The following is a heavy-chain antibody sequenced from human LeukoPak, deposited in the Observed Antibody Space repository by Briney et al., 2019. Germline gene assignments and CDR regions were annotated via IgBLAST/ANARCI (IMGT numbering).Heavy chain of an antibody. CDR2: INSDGSST. J-gene: IGHJ5*02. CDR3: ARGEVKYYYGSGNMNWFDP. D-gene: IGHD3-10*01. CDR1: GFTFSSYW. V-gene: IGHV3-74*01. Sequence: QPGGSLRLSCAASGFTFSSYWMRWVRQAPGKGLVWVSRINSDGSSTSYADSVKGRFTISRDNAKNTLYLQMNSLRAEDTAVYYCARGEVKYYYGSGNMNWFDPWGQGTLVTVSS.